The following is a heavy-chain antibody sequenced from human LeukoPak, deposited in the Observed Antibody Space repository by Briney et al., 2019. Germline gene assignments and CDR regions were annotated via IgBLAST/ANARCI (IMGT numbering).Heavy chain of an antibody. V-gene: IGHV5-51*01. CDR3: ARQIGDGAGSYYKTPFDY. CDR2: ISPADFNT. CDR1: GNRFTNYW. Sequence: GESLKISCKGFGNRFTNYWIAWVRPMPGKGLEWMGIISPADFNTRYSPSFQGQVTISADKSISTAYLQWSSLKASDTAMYYCARQIGDGAGSYYKTPFDYWGQGTLVTVSS. J-gene: IGHJ4*02. D-gene: IGHD3-10*01.